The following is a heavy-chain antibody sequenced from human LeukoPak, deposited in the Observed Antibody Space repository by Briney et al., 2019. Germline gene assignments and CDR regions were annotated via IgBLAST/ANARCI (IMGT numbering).Heavy chain of an antibody. J-gene: IGHJ3*02. CDR3: AREVYSNYDFDAFDI. Sequence: PGGSLRLSCAASGSTFSSYWMHWVRQAPGKGLVWVSRINSDGSSTSYADSVKGRFTISRDNAKSTLYLQMGSLRPEDMAVYYCAREVYSNYDFDAFDIWGQGTMVTVSS. CDR2: INSDGSST. CDR1: GSTFSSYW. V-gene: IGHV3-74*01. D-gene: IGHD4-11*01.